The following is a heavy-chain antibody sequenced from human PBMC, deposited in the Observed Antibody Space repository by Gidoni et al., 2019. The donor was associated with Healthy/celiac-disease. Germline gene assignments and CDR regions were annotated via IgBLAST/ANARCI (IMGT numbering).Heavy chain of an antibody. CDR1: GGSISSSSYY. Sequence: QLQLQESGPGLVKPSETLSLTCTVSGGSISSSSYYWGWIRQPPGKGLEWIGSIYYSGSTYYNPSLKSRVTISVDTSKNQFSLKLSSVTAADTAVYYCARQEDSSSWYQSWFDPWGQGTLVTVSS. D-gene: IGHD6-13*01. CDR2: IYYSGST. V-gene: IGHV4-39*01. CDR3: ARQEDSSSWYQSWFDP. J-gene: IGHJ5*02.